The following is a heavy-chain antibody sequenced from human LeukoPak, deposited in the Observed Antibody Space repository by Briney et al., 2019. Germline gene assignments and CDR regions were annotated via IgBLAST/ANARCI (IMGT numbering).Heavy chain of an antibody. CDR3: ARGSHWVDVFDI. CDR2: IYYSGST. CDR1: GGSISSTYY. J-gene: IGHJ3*02. V-gene: IGHV4-39*07. Sequence: PSETLSLTCTVSGGSISSTYYWGWIRQPPGKGLEWIGSIYYSGSTYYNPSLKSRVTISVDTSKNQFSLKLSSVTAADTAVYYCARGSHWVDVFDIWGQGTMVTVSS. D-gene: IGHD7-27*01.